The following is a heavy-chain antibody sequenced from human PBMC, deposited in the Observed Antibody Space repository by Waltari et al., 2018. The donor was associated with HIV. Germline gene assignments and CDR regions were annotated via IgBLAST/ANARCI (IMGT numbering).Heavy chain of an antibody. Sequence: QVQLVQSGAEVKKPGASVKVSCKASGYTFTSYAMHWVRTAPGQRLEWMGWINAGNGNTKYSQKFQGRVTITRDTSASTAYMELSSLRSEDTAVYYCAREGVATITMFDYWGQGTLVTVSS. D-gene: IGHD5-12*01. CDR3: AREGVATITMFDY. V-gene: IGHV1-3*01. CDR1: GYTFTSYA. J-gene: IGHJ4*02. CDR2: INAGNGNT.